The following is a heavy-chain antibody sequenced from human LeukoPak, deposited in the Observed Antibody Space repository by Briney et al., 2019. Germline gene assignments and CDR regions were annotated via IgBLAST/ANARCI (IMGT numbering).Heavy chain of an antibody. V-gene: IGHV3-30*18. D-gene: IGHD5-18*01. J-gene: IGHJ4*02. CDR1: GFTFSSYA. CDR3: AKTKGYSYGYYFDY. CDR2: MSYDGFNK. Sequence: GGSLRLSCAASGFTFSSYAMHWVRQSLGKGLERVAVMSYDGFNKYYADSVKGRFTISRDNSKNTLYLQMNSLRAEDTAVYYCAKTKGYSYGYYFDYWGQGTLVTVSS.